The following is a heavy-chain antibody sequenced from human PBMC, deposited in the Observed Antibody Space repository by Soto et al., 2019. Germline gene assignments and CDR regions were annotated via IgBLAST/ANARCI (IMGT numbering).Heavy chain of an antibody. D-gene: IGHD2-2*01. Sequence: PGGSLRLSCAASGFTFSSYSMNWVRQAPGKGLEWVSSISSSSSYIYYADSVKGRFTISRDNAKNSLYLQMNSLRAEDTAVYYCARDVTVLVPAAANERDIVSGGMDVWGQGTTVTVSS. J-gene: IGHJ6*02. CDR2: ISSSSSYI. CDR3: ARDVTVLVPAAANERDIVSGGMDV. CDR1: GFTFSSYS. V-gene: IGHV3-21*01.